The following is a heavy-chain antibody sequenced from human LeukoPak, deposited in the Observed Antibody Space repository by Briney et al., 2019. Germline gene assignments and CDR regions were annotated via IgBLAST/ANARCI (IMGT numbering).Heavy chain of an antibody. Sequence: GGSLRLSCAASGFTFSSYAMHWVRQAPGKGLEWVAVISYDGSNKYYADSVKGRFTISRDNSKNTLYLQMNSLRAEDTAVYYCAKGLPMGGYSLPPNDYWGQGTLVTVSS. D-gene: IGHD5-18*01. CDR1: GFTFSSYA. J-gene: IGHJ4*02. CDR3: AKGLPMGGYSLPPNDY. V-gene: IGHV3-30*04. CDR2: ISYDGSNK.